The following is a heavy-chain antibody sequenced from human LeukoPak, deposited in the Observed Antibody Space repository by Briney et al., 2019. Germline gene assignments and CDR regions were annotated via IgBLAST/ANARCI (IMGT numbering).Heavy chain of an antibody. CDR1: GGSSSGYY. CDR2: IHPSGST. V-gene: IGHV4-34*01. Sequence: SETLSLTCAVYGGSSSGYYCTWIRQPPEKGLEWIGEIHPSGSTNYNPSLMSRVSLSLDTSKNQFSLRLSSVTAADTAVYFCARGLDTYKSGVDWGQGTLVTVSS. CDR3: ARGLDTYKSGVD. D-gene: IGHD1-26*01. J-gene: IGHJ4*02.